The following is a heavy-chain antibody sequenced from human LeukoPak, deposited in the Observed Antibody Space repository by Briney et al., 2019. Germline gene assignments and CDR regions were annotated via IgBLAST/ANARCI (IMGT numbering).Heavy chain of an antibody. D-gene: IGHD3-22*01. Sequence: SETLSLTCTVSGGSISSSSYYWGWIRQPPGKGLEWIGSIYYSGSTYYNPSLKSRVTISVDTSKNQFSLKLSSVTAADTAVYYCARGWGNYYDSSGYLFGGQGTLVTVSS. CDR3: ARGWGNYYDSSGYLF. J-gene: IGHJ4*02. CDR1: GGSISSSSYY. V-gene: IGHV4-39*01. CDR2: IYYSGST.